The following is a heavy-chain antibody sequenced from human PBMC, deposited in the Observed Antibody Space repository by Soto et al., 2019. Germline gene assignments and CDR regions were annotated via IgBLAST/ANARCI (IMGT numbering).Heavy chain of an antibody. V-gene: IGHV1-69*13. CDR1: GGTFSSYA. CDR3: ARAGITMVRGVIIGGLDY. CDR2: IIPIFGTA. D-gene: IGHD3-10*01. Sequence: GASVKVSCKASGGTFSSYAISWVRQAPGQGLEWMGGIIPIFGTANYAQKFQGRVTITADESTSTAYMELSSLRSVDTAVYYCARAGITMVRGVIIGGLDYWGQGTLVTVSS. J-gene: IGHJ4*02.